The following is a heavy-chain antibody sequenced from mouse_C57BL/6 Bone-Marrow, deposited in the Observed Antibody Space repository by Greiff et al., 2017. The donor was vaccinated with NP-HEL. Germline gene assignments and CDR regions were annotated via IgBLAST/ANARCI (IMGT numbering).Heavy chain of an antibody. CDR2: IDPSDSYT. CDR3: ARYGSSYWWYFDV. Sequence: QVQLKQPGAELVMPGASVKLSCKASGYTFTSYWMHWVKQRPGQGLEWIGEIDPSDSYTNYNQKFKGKSTLTVDKSSSTADMQLSSLTSEDSAVYYCARYGSSYWWYFDVWGTGTTVTVSS. CDR1: GYTFTSYW. J-gene: IGHJ1*03. V-gene: IGHV1-69*01. D-gene: IGHD1-1*01.